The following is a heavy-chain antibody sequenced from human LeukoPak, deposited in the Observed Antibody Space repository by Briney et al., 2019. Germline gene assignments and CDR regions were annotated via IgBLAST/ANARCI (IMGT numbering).Heavy chain of an antibody. Sequence: GESLKISCKGSGYSFTSYWIGWVRQMPGKGLEWMGIIYPGDSDTRYSPSFQGQVTISADKSISTAYLQWSSLKASDTAMYYCARRPYQYYYDSSGYYFDYWGQGTLVTVSS. J-gene: IGHJ4*02. CDR2: IYPGDSDT. CDR1: GYSFTSYW. V-gene: IGHV5-51*01. D-gene: IGHD3-22*01. CDR3: ARRPYQYYYDSSGYYFDY.